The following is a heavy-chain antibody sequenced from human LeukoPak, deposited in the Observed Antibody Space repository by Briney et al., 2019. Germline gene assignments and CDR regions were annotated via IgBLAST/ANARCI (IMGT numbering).Heavy chain of an antibody. CDR1: GYTFTSYD. CDR2: MNPNSGNT. Sequence: ASVKVSCKASGYTFTSYDINWVRQATGQGREWMGWMNPNSGNTGYAQKFQGRVTMTRNTSISTAYMELSSLRSEDTAVYYCARGTHSSGWELTWGQGTLVTVSS. D-gene: IGHD6-19*01. V-gene: IGHV1-8*02. J-gene: IGHJ5*02. CDR3: ARGTHSSGWELT.